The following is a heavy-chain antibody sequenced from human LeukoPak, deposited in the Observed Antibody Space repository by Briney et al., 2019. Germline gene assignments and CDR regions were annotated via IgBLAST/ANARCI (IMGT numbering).Heavy chain of an antibody. CDR1: GFTLTSYA. V-gene: IGHV3-23*05. J-gene: IGHJ4*02. CDR2: IDIYATKT. Sequence: PGGSLRLSCATSGFTLTSYAMTWVRQAPGKGLEWVSAIDIYATKTNYADSVKGRFTISRDNSKNTLYLQMNSLRGEDTAIYYCARDYKADFWGQGTLVTVSS. D-gene: IGHD3-10*01. CDR3: ARDYKADF.